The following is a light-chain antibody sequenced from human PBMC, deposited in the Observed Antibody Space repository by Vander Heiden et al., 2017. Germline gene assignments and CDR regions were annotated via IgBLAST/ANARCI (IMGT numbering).Light chain of an antibody. CDR1: QDIRNE. Sequence: AIQMTQSPSSLSASVGDRVTITCRASQDIRNELGWYQQKAGKAPKVLIYGASSLHSGVPSRFSGSGSGTDFTLTISSLQPEDFATYFCRQDDNYPRTFGGGTKVQIK. CDR2: GAS. J-gene: IGKJ4*01. CDR3: RQDDNYPRT. V-gene: IGKV1-6*01.